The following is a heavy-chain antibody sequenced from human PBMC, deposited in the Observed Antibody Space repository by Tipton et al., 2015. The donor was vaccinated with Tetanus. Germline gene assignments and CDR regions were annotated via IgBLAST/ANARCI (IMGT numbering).Heavy chain of an antibody. Sequence: SLRLSCAASGFTFSSYAMHWVRQAPGKGLEWVAVISYDGSNKYYADSVKGRFTISRGNSKNTLYLQMNSLRAEDTAVYYCARAVSSFDYWGQGTLVTVSS. V-gene: IGHV3-30-3*01. J-gene: IGHJ4*02. D-gene: IGHD5/OR15-5a*01. CDR1: GFTFSSYA. CDR2: ISYDGSNK. CDR3: ARAVSSFDY.